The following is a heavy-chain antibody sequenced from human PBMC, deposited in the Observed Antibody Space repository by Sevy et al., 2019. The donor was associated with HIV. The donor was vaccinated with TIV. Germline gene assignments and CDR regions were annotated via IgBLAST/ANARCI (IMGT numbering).Heavy chain of an antibody. CDR2: IKQDGSEN. J-gene: IGHJ4*02. CDR1: GFTFSNFW. V-gene: IGHV3-7*03. CDR3: ATYHPSTAPFDY. D-gene: IGHD2-21*01. Sequence: GGYLRLSCAASGFTFSNFWMSCVRQAPGKGLEFVANIKQDGSENLYADSVKGRFTISRDNAKNSLFLQMNNLRFEETAVYYCATYHPSTAPFDYWGQGTVVTVSS.